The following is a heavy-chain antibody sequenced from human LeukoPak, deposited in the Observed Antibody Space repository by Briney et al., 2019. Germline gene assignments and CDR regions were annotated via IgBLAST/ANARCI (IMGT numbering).Heavy chain of an antibody. J-gene: IGHJ4*02. CDR2: IYPGDSDT. V-gene: IGHV5-51*01. CDR3: ARSSSYSPYYFDS. D-gene: IGHD3-22*01. CDR1: GYNFTTYW. Sequence: GESLKISCKDSGYNFTTYWIGWVRQMPGKGLEWMGIIYPGDSDTRYSPSFQGQVTISVDESITTAYLQWSSLKASDTAMYYCARSSSYSPYYFDSWGQGTLVTVSS.